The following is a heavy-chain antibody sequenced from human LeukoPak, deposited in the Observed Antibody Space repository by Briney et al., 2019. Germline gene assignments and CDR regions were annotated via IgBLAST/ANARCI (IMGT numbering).Heavy chain of an antibody. D-gene: IGHD6-13*01. CDR1: GGSISSYY. CDR2: IYYSGST. CDR3: ARGTAAAGTFWLDP. V-gene: IGHV4-59*01. Sequence: SETLSLTCTVSGGSISSYYWSWIRQPPGKGLEWIGYIYYSGSTNYNPSLKSRVTISVDTSKNQFSLKLSSVTAAHTAVYYCARGTAAAGTFWLDPWGQGTLVTVSS. J-gene: IGHJ5*02.